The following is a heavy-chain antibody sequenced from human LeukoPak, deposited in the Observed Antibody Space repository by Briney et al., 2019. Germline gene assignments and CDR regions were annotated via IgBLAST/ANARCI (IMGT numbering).Heavy chain of an antibody. CDR2: INTDGSTT. J-gene: IGHJ4*02. CDR3: AREAYGDYGNDC. D-gene: IGHD4-17*01. V-gene: IGHV3-74*01. Sequence: GGSLRLSCVASGFTFSRYRMHWLRQAPGKGLVWVSLINTDGSTTNYADSVKGRFTISRDNAKNTLYLKMNSLGADDTAVYYCAREAYGDYGNDCWGQGALVTVFS. CDR1: GFTFSRYR.